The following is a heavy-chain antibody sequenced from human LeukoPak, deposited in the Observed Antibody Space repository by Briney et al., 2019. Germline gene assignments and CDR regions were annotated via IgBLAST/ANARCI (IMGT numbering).Heavy chain of an antibody. V-gene: IGHV1-2*02. CDR1: GYTFTGYY. J-gene: IGHJ1*01. CDR3: AREGYCSSTSCYIYFQH. D-gene: IGHD2-2*02. Sequence: ASVMVSCKASGYTFTGYYMHWVRQAPGQGLEWMGWINPNSGGTNYAQKFQGRVTMTRDTSISTAYMELSRLRSDDTAVYYCAREGYCSSTSCYIYFQHWGQGTLVTVSS. CDR2: INPNSGGT.